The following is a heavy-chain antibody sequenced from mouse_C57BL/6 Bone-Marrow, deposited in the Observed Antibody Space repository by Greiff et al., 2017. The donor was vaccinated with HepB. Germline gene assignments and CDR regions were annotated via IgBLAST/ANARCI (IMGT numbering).Heavy chain of an antibody. J-gene: IGHJ2*01. CDR2: IHPNSGST. Sequence: VKLQQPGAELVKPGASVKLSCKASGYTFTSYWMHWVKQRPGQGLEWIGMIHPNSGSTNYNEKFKSKATLTVDKSSSTAYMQLSSLTSEDSAVYYCARRWEGFDYWGQGTTLTVSS. V-gene: IGHV1-64*01. D-gene: IGHD2-3*01. CDR1: GYTFTSYW. CDR3: ARRWEGFDY.